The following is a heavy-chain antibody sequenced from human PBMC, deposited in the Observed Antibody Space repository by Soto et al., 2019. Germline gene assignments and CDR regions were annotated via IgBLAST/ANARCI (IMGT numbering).Heavy chain of an antibody. CDR3: AKDKRKGPVTRRHGEGTWFDP. CDR2: ISWNSGSI. D-gene: IGHD3-10*01. Sequence: EVPLVESGGGLVQPGRSLRLSCAASGFTFDDYAMHWVRQAPGKGLEWVSGISWNSGSIGYADSVKGRFTISRDNAKNSLYLQMNSLRAEDTALYYCAKDKRKGPVTRRHGEGTWFDPWGQGTLVTVSS. J-gene: IGHJ5*02. V-gene: IGHV3-9*01. CDR1: GFTFDDYA.